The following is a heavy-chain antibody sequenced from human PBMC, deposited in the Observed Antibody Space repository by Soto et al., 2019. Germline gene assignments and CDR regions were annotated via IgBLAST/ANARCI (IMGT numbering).Heavy chain of an antibody. V-gene: IGHV1-46*01. D-gene: IGHD3-3*01. Sequence: ASVKVSCKASGYTFTSYYMHWVRQAPGQGLEWMAIINPSGGSTTYAQKFQGRVTMTRDTSTSTVYMELSSLRSEDTAVYYCARLRFPYYFDYWGQGTLVTVSS. CDR1: GYTFTSYY. CDR3: ARLRFPYYFDY. CDR2: INPSGGST. J-gene: IGHJ4*02.